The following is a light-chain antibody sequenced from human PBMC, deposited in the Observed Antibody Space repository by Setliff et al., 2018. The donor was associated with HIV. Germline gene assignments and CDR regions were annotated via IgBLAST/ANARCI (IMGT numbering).Light chain of an antibody. CDR1: SSDVGFYNY. J-gene: IGLJ1*01. CDR3: SSYTSSSTEV. CDR2: EVS. Sequence: QSVLTQPASVSGSPGQSVTISCTGTSSDVGFYNYVSWYQQHPGKAPKLMIYEVSNRPSGVSDRFSGSKSGNTASLTISGLQAEDEADYYCSSYTSSSTEVFGTGTKVTVL. V-gene: IGLV2-14*01.